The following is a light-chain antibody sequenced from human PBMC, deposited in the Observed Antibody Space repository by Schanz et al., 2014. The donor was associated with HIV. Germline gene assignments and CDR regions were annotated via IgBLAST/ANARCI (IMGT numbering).Light chain of an antibody. CDR2: DVT. V-gene: IGLV2-14*03. CDR1: SSDVGGYNY. CDR3: ISYTSDTVL. Sequence: QSVLTQPASVSGSPGQSITISCTGTSSDVGGYNYVSWYQQHPGKAPKLMIYDVTNRPSGVSNRFSGSKSGNTASLTISALQPEDEADYYCISYTSDTVLFGGGTKLTVL. J-gene: IGLJ2*01.